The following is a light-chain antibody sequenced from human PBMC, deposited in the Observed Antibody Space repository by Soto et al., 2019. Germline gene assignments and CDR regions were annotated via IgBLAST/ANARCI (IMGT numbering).Light chain of an antibody. V-gene: IGLV3-25*03. CDR1: ALPKQY. J-gene: IGLJ2*01. CDR3: QSTESSGYYLV. Sequence: SYELTQPPSVSVSPGQTARITCFGDALPKQYAYWYQQKSGQAPVLVTYKDNERPSGIPERFSGSSSGTTVTLTISEVQAEVEADYYCQSTESSGYYLVFGGGTKLTVL. CDR2: KDN.